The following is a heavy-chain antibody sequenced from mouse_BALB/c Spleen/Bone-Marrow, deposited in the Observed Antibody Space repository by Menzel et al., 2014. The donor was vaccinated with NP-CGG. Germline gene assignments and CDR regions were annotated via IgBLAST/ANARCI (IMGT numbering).Heavy chain of an antibody. Sequence: EVKVVESGGGLVQPGGSRKLSCAASGFTFSSFGMHWVRQAPEKGLEWVAYISSGSSTIYYADTVKGRFTISRDNPKNTLYLQMTSLRSEDTAMYYCARSSDYYGSSPSAYWGQGTLVSVSA. CDR2: ISSGSSTI. D-gene: IGHD1-1*01. CDR1: GFTFSSFG. V-gene: IGHV5-17*02. CDR3: ARSSDYYGSSPSAY. J-gene: IGHJ3*01.